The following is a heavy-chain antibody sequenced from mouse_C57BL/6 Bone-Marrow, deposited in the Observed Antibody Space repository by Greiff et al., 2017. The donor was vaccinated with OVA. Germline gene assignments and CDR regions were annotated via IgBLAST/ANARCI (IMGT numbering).Heavy chain of an antibody. CDR1: GYTFTSYW. V-gene: IGHV1-72*01. CDR2: IDPNSGGT. Sequence: QVQLKQPGAELVKPGASVKLSCKASGYTFTSYWMHWVKQRPGRGLEWIGRIDPNSGGTKYNEQFKSKATLTVDKPSSTAYMQLSSLTSEDSAVYYCARGDSSSFAYWGQGTTLTVSS. CDR3: ARGDSSSFAY. D-gene: IGHD1-1*01. J-gene: IGHJ2*01.